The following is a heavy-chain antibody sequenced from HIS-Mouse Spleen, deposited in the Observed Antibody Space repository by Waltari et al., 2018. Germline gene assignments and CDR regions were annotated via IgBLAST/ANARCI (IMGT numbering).Heavy chain of an antibody. CDR3: ARASGYYDFWSGYYTGWYFDL. Sequence: QLQLQESGPGLVKPSETLSLTCTVSGGSISSSSYYWGWIRQPPGKGLEWIGSIYYSGGTYYNPSIKSRVTISVDTAKNQFSLKLGSVTAADTAVYYCARASGYYDFWSGYYTGWYFDLWGRGTLVTVSS. CDR1: GGSISSSSYY. V-gene: IGHV4-39*07. J-gene: IGHJ2*01. CDR2: IYYSGGT. D-gene: IGHD3-3*01.